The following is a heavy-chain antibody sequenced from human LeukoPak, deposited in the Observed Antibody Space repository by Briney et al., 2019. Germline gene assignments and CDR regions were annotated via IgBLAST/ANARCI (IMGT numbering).Heavy chain of an antibody. V-gene: IGHV3-30*18. D-gene: IGHD3-22*01. CDR2: ISYDGSNK. CDR1: GFTFSSYG. J-gene: IGHJ4*02. Sequence: PGGSLRLSCAASGFTFSSYGMHWVRQAPGMGLEWVAVISYDGSNKYYADSVKGRFTISRDNSKNTLYLQMNSLRAEDTAVYYCAKGTPYDSGLFDYWGQGTLVTVSS. CDR3: AKGTPYDSGLFDY.